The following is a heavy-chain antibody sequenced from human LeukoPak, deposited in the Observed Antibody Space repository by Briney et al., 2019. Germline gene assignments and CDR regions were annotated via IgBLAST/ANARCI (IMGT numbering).Heavy chain of an antibody. J-gene: IGHJ6*03. Sequence: GGSLRLSCEASGFTFSGYGMHWVRQAPGKGLEWVAVISYGGNTKYYGDSVKGRFTISRDNSKNTLDLQMNSLRAEDTAIYYCAKDGNAHAYYFYHTDVWGKGTTVTVSS. V-gene: IGHV3-30*18. CDR1: GFTFSGYG. CDR3: AKDGNAHAYYFYHTDV. D-gene: IGHD4-23*01. CDR2: ISYGGNTK.